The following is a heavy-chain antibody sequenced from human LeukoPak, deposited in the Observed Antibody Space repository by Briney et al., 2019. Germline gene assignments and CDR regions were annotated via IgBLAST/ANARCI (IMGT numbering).Heavy chain of an antibody. J-gene: IGHJ5*02. D-gene: IGHD3-9*01. V-gene: IGHV1-69*05. CDR1: GGTFSSYA. CDR3: ARDRYDILTGYYQLNWFDP. CDR2: IIPIFGTA. Sequence: SVKGSCKASGGTFSSYAISWVRQAPGQGLEWMGGIIPIFGTANYAQKFQGRVTITTDESTSTAYMELSSLRSEDTAVYYCARDRYDILTGYYQLNWFDPWGQGTLVTVSS.